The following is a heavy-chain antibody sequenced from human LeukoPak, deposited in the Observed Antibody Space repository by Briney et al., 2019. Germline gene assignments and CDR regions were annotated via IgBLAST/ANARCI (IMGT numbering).Heavy chain of an antibody. J-gene: IGHJ6*02. V-gene: IGHV3-23*01. CDR2: ISGSGGST. D-gene: IGHD3-3*01. CDR3: ANRGTIFGAARYYYGMDV. Sequence: PGGSLRLSCAASGFTFSSYAMSWVRQAPGKGLEWVSAISGSGGSTYYADSVKGRFTISRDNSKNTLYLQMNSLRAEDTAVYYCANRGTIFGAARYYYGMDVWGQGTTVTVSS. CDR1: GFTFSSYA.